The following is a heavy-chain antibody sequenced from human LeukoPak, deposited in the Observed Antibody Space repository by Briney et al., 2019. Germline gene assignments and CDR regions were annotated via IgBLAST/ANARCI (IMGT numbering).Heavy chain of an antibody. V-gene: IGHV4-4*07. Sequence: SETLSLTCTVSGGSISSYYWSLIRQPAGKGLEWIGRIYTSGSTNYNPSLKGRVTMSVDTSKNQFSLKLSSVTAADTAVYYCARDMSGSYSRYAFDIWGQGTMVTVSS. CDR1: GGSISSYY. D-gene: IGHD1-26*01. J-gene: IGHJ3*02. CDR2: IYTSGST. CDR3: ARDMSGSYSRYAFDI.